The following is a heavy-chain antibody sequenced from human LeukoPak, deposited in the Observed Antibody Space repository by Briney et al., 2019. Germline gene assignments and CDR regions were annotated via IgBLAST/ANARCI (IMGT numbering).Heavy chain of an antibody. Sequence: PGGSLRLSCVASGFTFSSYWMSSVRQAPGKGLEWVANIKEEGSEKYYVDSVKGRFTISRDNAKNSVYLEMNSLRAEDTAVYYCGDGGGGALDIWGRGTMVTVSS. CDR1: GFTFSSYW. V-gene: IGHV3-7*01. CDR3: GDGGGGALDI. J-gene: IGHJ3*02. D-gene: IGHD3-10*01. CDR2: IKEEGSEK.